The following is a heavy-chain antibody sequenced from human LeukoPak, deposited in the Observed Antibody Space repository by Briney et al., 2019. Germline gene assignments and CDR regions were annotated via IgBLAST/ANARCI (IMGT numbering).Heavy chain of an antibody. CDR2: IXPIFGTA. CDR3: ARWVSEYLTAKGPNWFDP. CDR1: GGXFSSXA. J-gene: IGHJ5*02. D-gene: IGHD2/OR15-2a*01. Sequence: GGXFSSXAXSWVRXXPXQXXXXXXXIXPIFGTANYAQKFQGRVTITTDESTSTAYMELSSLRSEDTAVYYCARWVSEYLTAKGPNWFDPWGQGTLVTVSS. V-gene: IGHV1-69*05.